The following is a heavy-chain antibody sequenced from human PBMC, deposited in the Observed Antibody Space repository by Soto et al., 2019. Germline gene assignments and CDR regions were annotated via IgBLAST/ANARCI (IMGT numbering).Heavy chain of an antibody. CDR1: GYSFTSYW. V-gene: IGHV5-51*01. J-gene: IGHJ5*02. CDR3: APLRPVNGQQLLNWFDP. D-gene: IGHD2-2*01. Sequence: GETLKISCKGSGYSFTSYWIGWVRQMPGKGLEWMGIIYPGDSDTRYSPSFQGQVTISADKSISTAYLQWSSLKASDTAMYYCAPLRPVNGQQLLNWFDPWGQGIRVTVPS. CDR2: IYPGDSDT.